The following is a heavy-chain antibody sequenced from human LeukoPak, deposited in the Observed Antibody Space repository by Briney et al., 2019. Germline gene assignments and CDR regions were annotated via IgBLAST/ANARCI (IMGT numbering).Heavy chain of an antibody. V-gene: IGHV3-21*06. CDR2: MSSGGSYM. D-gene: IGHD3-3*01. J-gene: IGHJ4*02. Sequence: GGSLRLSCTASGFTFSTYAMTWVRQAPGKGLEWISSMSSGGSYMYYSDSVRGRFTISRDNAKSSLYLVMNSLRAEDTAIYYCARDRPTGSSRVFVVQWGQGTLVTVSS. CDR3: ARDRPTGSSRVFVVQ. CDR1: GFTFSTYA.